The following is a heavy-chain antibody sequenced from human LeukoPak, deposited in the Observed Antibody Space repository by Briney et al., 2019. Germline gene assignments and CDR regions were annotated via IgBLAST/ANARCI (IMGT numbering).Heavy chain of an antibody. CDR1: GFTFRSYW. CDR3: ARDNSDRFWSGYFVNYYYYYMDV. V-gene: IGHV3-7*01. D-gene: IGHD3-3*01. Sequence: GGSLRLSCAASGFTFRSYWMHWVRQDPGKGLEWVANIKQDGSEKYYVDSVKGRFTISRDNAKNSLYLQMNSLRAEDTAVYYCARDNSDRFWSGYFVNYYYYYMDVWGKGTTVTVSS. CDR2: IKQDGSEK. J-gene: IGHJ6*03.